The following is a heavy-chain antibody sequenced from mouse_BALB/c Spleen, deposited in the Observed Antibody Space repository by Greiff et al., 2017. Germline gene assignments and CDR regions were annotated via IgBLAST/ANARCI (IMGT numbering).Heavy chain of an antibody. Sequence: QVQLQQSGPGLVAPSQSLSITCTVSGFSLTSYDISWIRQPPGKGLEWLGVIWTGGGTNYNSAFMSRLSISKDNSKSQVFLKMNSLQTDDTAIYYCVRQDYYYGSSPFAYWGQGTLVTVSA. J-gene: IGHJ3*01. D-gene: IGHD1-1*01. V-gene: IGHV2-9-2*01. CDR1: GFSLTSYD. CDR2: IWTGGGT. CDR3: VRQDYYYGSSPFAY.